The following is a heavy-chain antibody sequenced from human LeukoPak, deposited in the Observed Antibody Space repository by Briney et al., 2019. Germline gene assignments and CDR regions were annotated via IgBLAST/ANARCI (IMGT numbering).Heavy chain of an antibody. J-gene: IGHJ3*02. CDR1: GYTFTSYY. V-gene: IGHV1-46*01. CDR3: ARPAGGQPHVAFDI. Sequence: ASVNVSCKASGYTFTSYYMHWVRQAPGQGLEWMGIINPSGGSTTYAQKFQGRVTMTRGTSTSTVYMELSSLRSEDTAVYYCARPAGGQPHVAFDIWGQGTMVTVSS. D-gene: IGHD3-10*01. CDR2: INPSGGST.